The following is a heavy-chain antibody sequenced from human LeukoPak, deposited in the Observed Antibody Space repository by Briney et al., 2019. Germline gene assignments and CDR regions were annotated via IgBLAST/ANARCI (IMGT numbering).Heavy chain of an antibody. V-gene: IGHV3-23*01. CDR3: ARGSLLSSSSWTPPTPD. J-gene: IGHJ4*02. CDR2: ISGSGGST. D-gene: IGHD6-13*01. Sequence: SGGSLRLSCAASGFTFSSYAMSWVRQAPGKVLEWVSAISGSGGSTYYADSVKGRFTISRDNSKNTLYLQMNSLRAEDTAVYYCARGSLLSSSSWTPPTPDWGQGTLVTVSS. CDR1: GFTFSSYA.